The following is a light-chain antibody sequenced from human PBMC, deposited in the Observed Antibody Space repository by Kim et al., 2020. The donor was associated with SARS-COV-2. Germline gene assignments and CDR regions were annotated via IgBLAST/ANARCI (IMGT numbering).Light chain of an antibody. CDR3: QQYGASPYT. J-gene: IGKJ2*01. CDR1: QSVSGNS. CDR2: RSS. V-gene: IGKV3-20*01. Sequence: EIVLTQSPGTLSLSPGEGATLSCRATQSVSGNSLAWYQQRPGQAPRLLFYRSSNRVTGIPDRFSGSGSGTDFTLTITRLEPEDFAVYYCQQYGASPYTFGQGTKLEI.